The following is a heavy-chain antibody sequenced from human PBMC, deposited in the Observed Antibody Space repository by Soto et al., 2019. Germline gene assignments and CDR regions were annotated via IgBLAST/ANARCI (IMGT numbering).Heavy chain of an antibody. CDR1: GFTFGDYA. CDR2: IRSKAYGGTT. CDR3: TRSLRYFDWLFPTPDY. V-gene: IGHV3-49*03. D-gene: IGHD3-9*01. J-gene: IGHJ4*02. Sequence: SLRLSCTASGFTFGDYAMSWFRQAPGKGLEWVGFIRSKAYGGTTEYAASVKGRFTISRDDSKSIAYLQMNSLKTEDTAVYYCTRSLRYFDWLFPTPDYWGQGTLVTVSS.